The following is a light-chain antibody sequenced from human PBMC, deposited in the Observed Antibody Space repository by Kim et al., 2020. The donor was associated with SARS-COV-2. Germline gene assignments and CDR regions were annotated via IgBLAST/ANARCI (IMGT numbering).Light chain of an antibody. V-gene: IGLV2-11*01. CDR1: SSDVGNYDY. CDR2: DVS. CDR3: CSYAGTYTWV. Sequence: GQSVTIPCIGTSSDVGNYDYVSWYQQHPGKAPKLMIYDVSKRPSGGPARFSGSKSGNTASLTISGLQAEDEADYYCCSYAGTYTWVFGGGTKVTVL. J-gene: IGLJ2*01.